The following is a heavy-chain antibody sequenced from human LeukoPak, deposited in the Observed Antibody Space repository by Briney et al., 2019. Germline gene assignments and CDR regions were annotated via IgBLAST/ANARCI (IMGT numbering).Heavy chain of an antibody. CDR1: GFTFSSYG. CDR2: ISYDGSNK. V-gene: IGHV3-30*18. CDR3: AKSTASGYSYDY. Sequence: GRSLRLSCAASGFTFSSYGMHWVRQAPGKGLEWVAVISYDGSNKYYADSVKGRFTISRDNSKNTLYLQMNSLRAEDTAVYYCAKSTASGYSYDYWGQGTLVTVSS. D-gene: IGHD3-22*01. J-gene: IGHJ4*02.